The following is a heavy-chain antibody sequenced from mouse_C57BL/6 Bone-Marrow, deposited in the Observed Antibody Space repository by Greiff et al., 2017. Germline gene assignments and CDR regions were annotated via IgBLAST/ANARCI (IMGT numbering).Heavy chain of an antibody. CDR3: IAITTVVADAMDY. CDR1: GFNIKDDY. V-gene: IGHV14-4*01. J-gene: IGHJ4*01. CDR2: IDPENGDT. Sequence: EVQLQESGAELVRPGASVKLSCTASGFNIKDDYMHWVKQRPEQGLEWIGWIDPENGDTESASKFQGKATITADTSSNTAYLQLSSLTSEDTAVYYCIAITTVVADAMDYWGQGTSVTVSS. D-gene: IGHD1-1*01.